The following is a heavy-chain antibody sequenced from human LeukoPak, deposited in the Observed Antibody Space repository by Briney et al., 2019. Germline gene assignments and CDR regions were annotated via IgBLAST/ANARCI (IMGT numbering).Heavy chain of an antibody. Sequence: PGGSLRLSCTASGFTFSTYSMNWVRQAPGKGLEWVSSISSSSRHRYYADSVKGRFTISRDDAKNSVYLQMNSLRAEETAVYYCVRDFNTVTTAYLQHWGQGTLVTVSS. CDR2: ISSSSRHR. D-gene: IGHD4-17*01. CDR1: GFTFSTYS. J-gene: IGHJ1*01. CDR3: VRDFNTVTTAYLQH. V-gene: IGHV3-21*01.